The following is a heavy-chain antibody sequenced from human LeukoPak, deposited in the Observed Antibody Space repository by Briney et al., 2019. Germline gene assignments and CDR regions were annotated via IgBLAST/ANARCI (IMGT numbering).Heavy chain of an antibody. V-gene: IGHV4-4*02. CDR3: ATDTAEGYYYGMDV. CDR2: IYHSGST. J-gene: IGHJ6*02. Sequence: SGTLSLTCAVSGGSISSSNWWSWVRQPPGKGLEWIGEIYHSGSTNYNPSLKSRVTISVDTSKNQFSLKLSSVTAADTAVYYCATDTAEGYYYGMDVWGQGTTVTVSS. D-gene: IGHD5-18*01. CDR1: GGSISSSNW.